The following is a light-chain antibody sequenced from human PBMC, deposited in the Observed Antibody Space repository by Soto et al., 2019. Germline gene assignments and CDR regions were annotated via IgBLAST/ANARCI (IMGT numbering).Light chain of an antibody. J-gene: IGLJ1*01. Sequence: QSVLTQPPSVSGAPGQRVNISCTGSGSNIGAGYDVHWYQHRPGTAPKLLVFGDSHRPSGVPDRFSGSKSGTSASLAITGLQAEDEGDYYCQSYDSTLDARYVFGSWTKLTVL. CDR2: GDS. V-gene: IGLV1-40*01. CDR3: QSYDSTLDARYV. CDR1: GSNIGAGYD.